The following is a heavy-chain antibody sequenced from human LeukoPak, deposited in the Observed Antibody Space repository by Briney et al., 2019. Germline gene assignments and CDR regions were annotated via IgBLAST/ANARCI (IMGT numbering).Heavy chain of an antibody. CDR3: AKVKDIVVVVAATGGYYFDY. CDR2: IKQDGSEK. D-gene: IGHD2-15*01. V-gene: IGHV3-7*01. CDR1: GFTFSSYW. Sequence: GGSLRLSCAASGFTFSSYWMSWVRQAPGKGLEWVANIKQDGSEKYYVDSVKGRCTISRDNAKNSLYLQMNSLRAEDTAVYYCAKVKDIVVVVAATGGYYFDYWGQGTLVTVSS. J-gene: IGHJ4*02.